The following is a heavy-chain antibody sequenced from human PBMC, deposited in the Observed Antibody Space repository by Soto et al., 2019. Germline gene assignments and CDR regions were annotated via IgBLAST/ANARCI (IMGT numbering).Heavy chain of an antibody. Sequence: QVQLQESGPGLVKPSGTLSLTCAVSGGSISSSNGWSWVRQPPGKGLEWIGEIYHSGSTNYNPSLKSRVTISVDKSKNQFCLKLSSVTAADTAVYYCASDRDYGGNSPPPNGMDVWGQGTTVTVSS. CDR1: GGSISSSNG. CDR2: IYHSGST. V-gene: IGHV4-4*02. D-gene: IGHD4-17*01. CDR3: ASDRDYGGNSPPPNGMDV. J-gene: IGHJ6*02.